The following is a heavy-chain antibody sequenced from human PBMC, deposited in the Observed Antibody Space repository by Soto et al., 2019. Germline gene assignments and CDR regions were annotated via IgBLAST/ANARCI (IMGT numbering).Heavy chain of an antibody. CDR3: TTDGGVSDYPLFCA. CDR1: GITFTNAW. Sequence: PVGSLRLSCAASGITFTNAWMGWVRQAPGKGLEWIGRLKSRRDGGTSDYAAPVKGRFSVSKDESKNTLYLQMNSLKTEDTAVYYCTTDGGVSDYPLFCAWGQGTLVTVSS. J-gene: IGHJ5*02. D-gene: IGHD3-16*01. CDR2: LKSRRDGGTS. V-gene: IGHV3-15*01.